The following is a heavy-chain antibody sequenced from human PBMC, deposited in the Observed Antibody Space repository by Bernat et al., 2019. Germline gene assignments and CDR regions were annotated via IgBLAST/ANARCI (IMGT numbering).Heavy chain of an antibody. CDR1: GGPISSSNW. CDR2: IYHSGST. Sequence: QVQLQESGPGLVKPSGTLSLTCAVSGGPISSSNWWSWVRQPPGKGLEWIGEIYHSGSTNYNPSLKSRVTISVDKSKNQFSLKLSSVTAADTAVYYCATRPSTVPRVEGFDYWGQGTLVTVSS. V-gene: IGHV4-4*02. D-gene: IGHD4-17*01. J-gene: IGHJ4*02. CDR3: ATRPSTVPRVEGFDY.